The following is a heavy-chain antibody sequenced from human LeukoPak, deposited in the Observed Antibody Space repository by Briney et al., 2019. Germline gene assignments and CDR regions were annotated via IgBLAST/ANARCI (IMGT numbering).Heavy chain of an antibody. J-gene: IGHJ3*02. CDR3: ARDLEGAFDI. CDR1: GVTFSSSG. CDR2: IWYDGSNK. V-gene: IGHV3-33*01. Sequence: GGSLRLSCAASGVTFSSSGMHWVRQAPGKGLEWVAVIWYDGSNKYYADSVKGRFTISRDNSKNTLYLQMNSLRAEDTAVYYCARDLEGAFDIWGQGTMVTVSS.